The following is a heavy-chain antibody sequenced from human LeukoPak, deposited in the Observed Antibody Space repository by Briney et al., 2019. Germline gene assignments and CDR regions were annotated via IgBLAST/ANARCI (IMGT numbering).Heavy chain of an antibody. V-gene: IGHV3-21*04. CDR3: AKGGVGWYLNWFDP. J-gene: IGHJ5*02. D-gene: IGHD6-19*01. CDR2: ISSSSSYI. Sequence: GGSLRLSCAASGFTFSSYSMNWVRQAPGKGLEWVSSISSSSSYIYYADSVKGRFTISRDNSKNTLYMQMNSLRAGDTAVYYCAKGGVGWYLNWFDPWGQGTRVTVSS. CDR1: GFTFSSYS.